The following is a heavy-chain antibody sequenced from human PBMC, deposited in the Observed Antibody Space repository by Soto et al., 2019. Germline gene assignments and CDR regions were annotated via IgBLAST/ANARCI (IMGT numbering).Heavy chain of an antibody. V-gene: IGHV3-23*01. D-gene: IGHD3-10*01. J-gene: IGHJ4*02. Sequence: EVQLLDSGGGLVQPGGSLRLSCAASGFTFSSYVMSWVRQAPGKGLEWVSTISAGGSSTYYADSVKGRFTISRDNSKNTLYLQMNSLRPEDTAVYYCAKEGALGLYYFDYWGQGPLVTVSS. CDR3: AKEGALGLYYFDY. CDR1: GFTFSSYV. CDR2: ISAGGSST.